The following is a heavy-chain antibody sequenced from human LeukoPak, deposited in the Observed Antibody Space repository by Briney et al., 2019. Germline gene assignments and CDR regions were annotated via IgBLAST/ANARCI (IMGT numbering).Heavy chain of an antibody. CDR1: GFTFSSYD. CDR2: IGTAGDT. J-gene: IGHJ4*02. Sequence: GGSLRLSCAASGFTFSSYDMHWVRQATGKGLELVSAIGTAGDTYYPGSVKVRFTISRENAKNSLYLQMNSLRAGDTAVYYCARAVVGAGALGFDYWGQGTLVTVSS. V-gene: IGHV3-13*01. D-gene: IGHD1-26*01. CDR3: ARAVVGAGALGFDY.